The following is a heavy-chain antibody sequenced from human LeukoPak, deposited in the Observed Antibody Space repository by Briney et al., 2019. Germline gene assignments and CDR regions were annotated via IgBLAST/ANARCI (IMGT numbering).Heavy chain of an antibody. D-gene: IGHD1-26*01. V-gene: IGHV1-24*01. Sequence: ASVKVSCKVSGYTLTELSMHWVRQAPGKGLEWMGGFDPEDGETIYAQKFQGRVTMTEDTSTDTAYMELSSLRSEDTAVYYCAKLPKWAWYFDLWGRGTLVTVSS. CDR3: AKLPKWAWYFDL. J-gene: IGHJ2*01. CDR2: FDPEDGET. CDR1: GYTLTELS.